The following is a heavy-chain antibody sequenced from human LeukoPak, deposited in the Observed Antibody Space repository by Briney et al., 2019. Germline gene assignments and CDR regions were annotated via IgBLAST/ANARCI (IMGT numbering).Heavy chain of an antibody. D-gene: IGHD6-19*01. Sequence: TSETLSLXCAVYGGSFSGYYWSWMRQPPGKGLEWVGEINHSGSTNYNPSLKSRVTISVDTSKNQFSLKLSSMTAADTAVYYCARVAFWQWLVQGIDYWGQGTLVTVSS. CDR3: ARVAFWQWLVQGIDY. V-gene: IGHV4-34*01. CDR2: INHSGST. CDR1: GGSFSGYY. J-gene: IGHJ4*02.